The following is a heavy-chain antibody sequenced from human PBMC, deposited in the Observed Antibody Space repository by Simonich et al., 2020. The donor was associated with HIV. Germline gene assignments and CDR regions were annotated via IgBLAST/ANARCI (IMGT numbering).Heavy chain of an antibody. Sequence: QVKLQQWGAGLLKPSETLSLTCAVYGGSFSGYYWSWIRQSPGKGLEWIGEVSRRGSTTSNPSLKSRVPISVDTSKIQFSLKLNSVTAADAAVYYCARRTTAYYDFWSSFYFDFWGQGTLVTVSS. CDR1: GGSFSGYY. J-gene: IGHJ4*02. D-gene: IGHD3-3*01. V-gene: IGHV4-34*01. CDR3: ARRTTAYYDFWSSFYFDF. CDR2: VSRRGST.